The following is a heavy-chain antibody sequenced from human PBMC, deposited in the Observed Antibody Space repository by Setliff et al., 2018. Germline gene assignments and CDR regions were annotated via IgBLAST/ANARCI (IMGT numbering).Heavy chain of an antibody. CDR1: GFTFSNAW. V-gene: IGHV3-15*01. Sequence: PGGSLRLSCTASGFTFSNAWMSWVRQAPGKGLEWVGRIKRITDSGTTDHAAPVKGRFTVSRDNARNLLYLQMNSLRVDDTAVYYCSSYLVSWGQGALVTVSS. CDR3: SSYLVS. J-gene: IGHJ4*02. CDR2: IKRITDSGTT. D-gene: IGHD2-21*01.